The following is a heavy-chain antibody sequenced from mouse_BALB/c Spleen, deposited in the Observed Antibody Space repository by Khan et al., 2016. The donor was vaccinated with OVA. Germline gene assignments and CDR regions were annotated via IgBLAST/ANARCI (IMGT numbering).Heavy chain of an antibody. CDR2: IWSDGST. J-gene: IGHJ4*01. V-gene: IGHV2-6-1*01. D-gene: IGHD2-4*01. Sequence: QVQLKESGPGLVAPSQSLSITCTISGFSLTNYGVHWVRQPPGKGLEWLVVIWSDGSTTYNSALKSSLTISKDNSKSQVFLKMNRLQTEDTAMYICAEQPYYHYKIMDCWGQGTSVTVSS. CDR1: GFSLTNYG. CDR3: AEQPYYHYKIMDC.